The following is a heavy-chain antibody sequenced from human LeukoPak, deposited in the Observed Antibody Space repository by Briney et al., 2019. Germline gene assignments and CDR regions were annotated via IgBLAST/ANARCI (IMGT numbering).Heavy chain of an antibody. CDR3: ARGRRDGSGIFPDH. J-gene: IGHJ5*02. CDR1: GGSISSSSYY. Sequence: TPSETLSLTCTVSGGSISSSSYYWGWIRQPPGKGLEWIGSIYYSGSTYYNPSLKSRVTISVDTSKNQYSLKLSSVTAADTAVYYCARGRRDGSGIFPDHWGQGTLVTVSS. D-gene: IGHD3-10*01. V-gene: IGHV4-39*01. CDR2: IYYSGST.